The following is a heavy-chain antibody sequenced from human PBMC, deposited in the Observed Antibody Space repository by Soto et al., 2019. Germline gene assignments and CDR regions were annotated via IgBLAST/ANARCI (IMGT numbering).Heavy chain of an antibody. CDR3: AKDSGRSWTRDN. Sequence: PAGSLKLSCAASGFTFSSYGMHWVRQAPGHGLEWVEVISHDGSNQYYADSVTGRVTISRDNSKNTLYLQMNSLRAEDTAVYYCAKDSGRSWTRDNWGQGTLVTVSS. J-gene: IGHJ4*02. D-gene: IGHD6-13*01. CDR2: ISHDGSNQ. CDR1: GFTFSSYG. V-gene: IGHV3-30*18.